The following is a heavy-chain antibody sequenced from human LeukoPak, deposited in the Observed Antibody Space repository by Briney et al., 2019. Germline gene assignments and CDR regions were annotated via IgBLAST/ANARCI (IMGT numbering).Heavy chain of an antibody. CDR3: ARDRFLWFGDFHIIYYGMDV. V-gene: IGHV4-59*12. Sequence: PSETLSLTCTVSGGSISSYYWSWIRQPPGKGLEWIGYIYYSGSTNYNPSLKSRVTISVDTSKNQFSLKLSSVTAADTAVYYCARDRFLWFGDFHIIYYGMDVWGQGTTVTVSS. CDR2: IYYSGST. CDR1: GGSISSYY. J-gene: IGHJ6*02. D-gene: IGHD3-10*01.